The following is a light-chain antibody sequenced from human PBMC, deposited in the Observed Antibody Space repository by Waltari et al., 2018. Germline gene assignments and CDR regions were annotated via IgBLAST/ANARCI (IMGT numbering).Light chain of an antibody. J-gene: IGLJ2*01. Sequence: SYVLTPPPSVSVAPGQTARITCGGNNSGSTSVHWYQQKPGQAPVLVVYDDSDGPSGIPERFSGSNSGNTATLTISRVEAGDEADYYCQVWDSSSDHVVFGGGTKLTVL. V-gene: IGLV3-21*02. CDR3: QVWDSSSDHVV. CDR1: NSGSTS. CDR2: DDS.